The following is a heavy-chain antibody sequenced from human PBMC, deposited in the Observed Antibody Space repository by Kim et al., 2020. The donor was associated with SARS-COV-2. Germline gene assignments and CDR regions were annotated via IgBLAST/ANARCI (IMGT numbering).Heavy chain of an antibody. Sequence: DHRQGRYTISRDNSKTTLDLQTNSLRAEDTAVYYCARDATHYYGSGSLDYWGQGTLVTVSS. J-gene: IGHJ4*02. CDR3: ARDATHYYGSGSLDY. V-gene: IGHV3-30*07. D-gene: IGHD3-10*01.